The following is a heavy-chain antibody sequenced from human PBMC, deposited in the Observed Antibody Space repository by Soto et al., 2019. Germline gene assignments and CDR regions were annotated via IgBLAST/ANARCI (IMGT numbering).Heavy chain of an antibody. J-gene: IGHJ6*02. Sequence: SVKVSCKASGGTFSSYAISWVRQAPGQGLEWMGGIIPIFGTANYAQKFQGRVTITADESTSTAYMELSSLRSEDTAVYYCARDSFGDKLENFDWFPRGTMDVWGQGTTVTVS. D-gene: IGHD3-9*01. CDR2: IIPIFGTA. V-gene: IGHV1-69*13. CDR1: GGTFSSYA. CDR3: ARDSFGDKLENFDWFPRGTMDV.